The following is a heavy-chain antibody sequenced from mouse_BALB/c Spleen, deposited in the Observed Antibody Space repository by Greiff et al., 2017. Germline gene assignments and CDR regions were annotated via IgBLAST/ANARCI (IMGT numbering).Heavy chain of an antibody. Sequence: VKLQESGPGLVAPSQSLSITCTVSGFSLTSYGVHWVRQPPGKGLEWLGVIWAGGSTNYNSALMSRLSISKDNSKSQVFLKKNSLQTDDTAMYYCARDRYAHYFDYWGQGTTLTVSS. CDR2: IWAGGST. V-gene: IGHV2-9*02. J-gene: IGHJ2*01. D-gene: IGHD2-14*01. CDR1: GFSLTSYG. CDR3: ARDRYAHYFDY.